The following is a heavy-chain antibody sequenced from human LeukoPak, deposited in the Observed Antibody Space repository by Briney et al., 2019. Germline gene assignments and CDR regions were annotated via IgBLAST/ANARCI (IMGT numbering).Heavy chain of an antibody. D-gene: IGHD5-18*01. V-gene: IGHV1-69*05. Sequence: ASVKVSCKASGGTFSSYAISWVRQAPGQGLEWMGGIIPIFGTANYAQKFQGRVTITTDESTSTAYMELSSPRPEDTAVYYCARKKGYSYHRYNWFDPWGQGTLLTVSS. CDR3: ARKKGYSYHRYNWFDP. CDR2: IIPIFGTA. J-gene: IGHJ5*02. CDR1: GGTFSSYA.